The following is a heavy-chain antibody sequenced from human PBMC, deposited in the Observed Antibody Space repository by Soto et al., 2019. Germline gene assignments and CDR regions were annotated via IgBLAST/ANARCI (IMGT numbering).Heavy chain of an antibody. Sequence: QLQLQESGPGLVKPSETLSLTCTVSGGSISSSSYYWGWIRQPPGKGLEWIGSIYYSGSTYYNPSLKSRVTISVDTSKNQFSLKLSSVTAADTAVYYCAIQTRKARVDPWGQGTLVTVSS. CDR3: AIQTRKARVDP. CDR1: GGSISSSSYY. J-gene: IGHJ5*02. D-gene: IGHD6-6*01. CDR2: IYYSGST. V-gene: IGHV4-39*01.